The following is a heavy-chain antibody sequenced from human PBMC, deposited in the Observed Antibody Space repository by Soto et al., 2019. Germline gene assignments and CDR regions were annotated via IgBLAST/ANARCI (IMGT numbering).Heavy chain of an antibody. CDR3: ARDKITGLFDY. D-gene: IGHD2-8*02. J-gene: IGHJ4*02. CDR1: GGSFSGYY. CDR2: INHSGST. Sequence: PSETLSLTCAGYGGSFSGYYWIWIRQPPGTGLEWIGEINHSGSTNYNPSLKSRVTISVDTSKNQFSLKLTSVTAADTAVYYCARDKITGLFDYWGQGTLVTVSS. V-gene: IGHV4-34*01.